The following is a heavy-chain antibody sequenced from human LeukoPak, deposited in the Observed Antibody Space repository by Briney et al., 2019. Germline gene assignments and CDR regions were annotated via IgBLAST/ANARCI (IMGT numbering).Heavy chain of an antibody. CDR2: VSGSGSTK. CDR3: TRESGPPSFHIKY. CDR1: GFTFSSYS. V-gene: IGHV3-48*04. J-gene: IGHJ4*02. Sequence: GGSLRLSCAASGFTFSSYSMNWVRQAPGKGLGWVSCVSGSGSTKAYSDSVKGRFIISKDNAKKSLYLEMNNLRAEDTAIYYCTRESGPPSFHIKYWGQGILVTVSS. D-gene: IGHD2-21*01.